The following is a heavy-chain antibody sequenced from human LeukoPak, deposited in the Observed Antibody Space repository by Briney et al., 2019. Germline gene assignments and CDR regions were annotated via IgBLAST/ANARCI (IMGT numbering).Heavy chain of an antibody. CDR3: AGPGDSSGYPPDAFDI. CDR2: INAYNGNT. D-gene: IGHD3-22*01. Sequence: GASVKVSCKASGYTFTSYNINWVRQAAGQGLEWMGWINAYNGNTNYAQKLQGRVTMTTDTSTSTAYMELRSLRSDDTAVYYCAGPGDSSGYPPDAFDIWGQGTMVTVSS. J-gene: IGHJ3*02. V-gene: IGHV1-18*01. CDR1: GYTFTSYN.